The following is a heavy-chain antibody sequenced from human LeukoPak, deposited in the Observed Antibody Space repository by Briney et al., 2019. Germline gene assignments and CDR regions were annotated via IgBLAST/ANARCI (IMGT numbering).Heavy chain of an antibody. CDR2: INPNSGGT. V-gene: IGHV1-2*02. D-gene: IGHD3-10*01. J-gene: IGHJ6*03. Sequence: ASVKVSCKASGYTFTGYYMHWVRQAPGQGLEWMGWINPNSGGTNYAQKFQGRVTMTRDTSISTAYMELSRLRSDDTAVYYCSREIGVGVVSYYYYYYYMYVWGKGTTVTLSS. CDR3: SREIGVGVVSYYYYYYYMYV. CDR1: GYTFTGYY.